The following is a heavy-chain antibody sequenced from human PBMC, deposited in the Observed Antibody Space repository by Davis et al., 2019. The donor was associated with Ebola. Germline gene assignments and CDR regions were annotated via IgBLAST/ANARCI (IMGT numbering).Heavy chain of an antibody. Sequence: GESLKISCAASGFTFSSYGMHWVRQAPGKGLEWVSSISSSSSYIYYADSVKGRFTISRDNAKNSLYLQMNSLRAEDTAVYYCARDENYYDSSGYSYAFDIWGQGTMVTVSS. D-gene: IGHD3-22*01. CDR3: ARDENYYDSSGYSYAFDI. J-gene: IGHJ3*02. CDR2: ISSSSSYI. CDR1: GFTFSSYG. V-gene: IGHV3-21*01.